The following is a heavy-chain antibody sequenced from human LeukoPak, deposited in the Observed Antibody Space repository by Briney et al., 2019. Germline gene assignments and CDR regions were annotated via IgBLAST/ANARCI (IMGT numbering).Heavy chain of an antibody. Sequence: PGGFLRLSCAASGFTFTSQALSWVRQAPGKGLEWVSSFTGSAGNIHYADSVKGRFTLSRDTSKETMYLQMNSLRADDTAIYYCAAGGGNTFNPWGQGTLVAVSS. CDR2: FTGSAGNI. CDR1: GFTFTSQA. D-gene: IGHD1/OR15-1a*01. CDR3: AAGGGNTFNP. J-gene: IGHJ5*02. V-gene: IGHV3-23*01.